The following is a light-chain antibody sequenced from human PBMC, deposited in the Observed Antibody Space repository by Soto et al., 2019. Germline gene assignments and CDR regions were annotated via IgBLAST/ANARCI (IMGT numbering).Light chain of an antibody. CDR3: QQGYSPLIS. Sequence: DIQMTQSPSSLSASVGDRVTITCRASQSISTFLNWYQLKPGKAPKLLIYATSTLQSGVPSRFSGSGSGTDFTLTISSLQPEDSAVYYCQQGYSPLISFGGGTKVDIK. V-gene: IGKV1-39*01. CDR1: QSISTF. J-gene: IGKJ4*01. CDR2: ATS.